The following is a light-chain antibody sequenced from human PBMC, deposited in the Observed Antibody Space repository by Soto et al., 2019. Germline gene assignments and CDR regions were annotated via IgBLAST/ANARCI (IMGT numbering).Light chain of an antibody. Sequence: DIQMTQSPSTLSASVGDRVTITCRASQRISSWLAWYQQKPGKAPNLLIYDASSLESGVPSRFSGSGSGTEFTRTISSLQPDDFATYYCQQYNSYSRTFGQGTKVDIK. V-gene: IGKV1-5*01. CDR1: QRISSW. J-gene: IGKJ1*01. CDR2: DAS. CDR3: QQYNSYSRT.